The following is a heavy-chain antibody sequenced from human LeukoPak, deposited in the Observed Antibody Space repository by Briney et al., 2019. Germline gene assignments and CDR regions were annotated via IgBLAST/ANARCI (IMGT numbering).Heavy chain of an antibody. CDR1: GFTFRSYW. J-gene: IGHJ4*02. D-gene: IGHD3-3*01. Sequence: GGSLRLSCAASGFTFRSYWMSWVRQAPGKGLEWVANINQGGSVKYYVDSVKGRFTISRDDANNSLYVQMNSLRDEDTAVYYCARASSSGITIFGVVTGFDYWGQGTLVTVSS. CDR2: INQGGSVK. V-gene: IGHV3-7*01. CDR3: ARASSSGITIFGVVTGFDY.